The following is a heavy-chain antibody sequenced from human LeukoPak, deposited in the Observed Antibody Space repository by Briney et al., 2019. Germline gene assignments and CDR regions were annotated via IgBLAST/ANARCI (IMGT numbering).Heavy chain of an antibody. V-gene: IGHV3-33*01. D-gene: IGHD3-22*01. J-gene: IGHJ4*02. CDR2: IWYDGSNK. CDR3: AREHYYDGGASGAVHDY. Sequence: QPGRSLRLSCAASGFTFSSYGMHWVRQAPGKGLEWVAVIWYDGSNKYYADSVKGRFTISRDNSKNTLYLQMDSLGAEDTATYYCAREHYYDGGASGAVHDYWGQGTLVTVSS. CDR1: GFTFSSYG.